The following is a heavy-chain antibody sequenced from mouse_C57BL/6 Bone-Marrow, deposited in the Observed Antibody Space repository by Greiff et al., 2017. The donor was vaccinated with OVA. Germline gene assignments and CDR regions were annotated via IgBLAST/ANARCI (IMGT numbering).Heavy chain of an antibody. V-gene: IGHV1-53*01. CDR2: INPSNGGT. Sequence: QVQLQQSGAELVKPGASVKMSCKASGYTFTSYWMHWVKQRPGQGLEWIGNINPSNGGTNYNEKFKSKATLTVDKSSSTAYMQLSSLTSEDSAVYYCARGATVVARYAMDYWGQGTSVTVSS. J-gene: IGHJ4*01. D-gene: IGHD1-1*01. CDR1: GYTFTSYW. CDR3: ARGATVVARYAMDY.